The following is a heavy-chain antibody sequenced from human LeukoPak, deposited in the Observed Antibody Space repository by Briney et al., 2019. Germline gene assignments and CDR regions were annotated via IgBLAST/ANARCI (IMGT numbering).Heavy chain of an antibody. CDR3: ARGWNTTPRSGFDI. CDR2: ISDSGANT. D-gene: IGHD1/OR15-1a*01. CDR1: GFTFSTYA. Sequence: PGGSLRLSCAASGFTFSTYAMSWVRQAPGKGLEWVSTISDSGANTYYADSVRGRFTISRDNSKNTLYLQMNSLGAEDTALYYCARGWNTTPRSGFDIWGLGTMVTVSS. J-gene: IGHJ3*02. V-gene: IGHV3-23*01.